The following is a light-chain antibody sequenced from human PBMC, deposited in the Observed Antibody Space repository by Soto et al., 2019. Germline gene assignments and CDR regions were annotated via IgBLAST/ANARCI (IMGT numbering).Light chain of an antibody. V-gene: IGKV3-11*01. CDR3: QQYNNWPIT. CDR1: RSVSSY. CDR2: DAS. J-gene: IGKJ5*01. Sequence: EIVLTQSPATLSLSPGESATLSCRATRSVSSYLAWYQQKPGQAPRLLIYDASSRPTDIPARFSGSGSGTDFTLTISCLQSEDFAVYYCQQYNNWPITFGQGTRLEIK.